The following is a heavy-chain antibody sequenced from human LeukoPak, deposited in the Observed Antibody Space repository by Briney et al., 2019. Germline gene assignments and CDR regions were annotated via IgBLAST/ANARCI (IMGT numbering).Heavy chain of an antibody. J-gene: IGHJ4*02. V-gene: IGHV3-53*01. D-gene: IGHD3-9*01. CDR1: GFSVSSNY. CDR2: IYSGGST. CDR3: ARTRRDYDILTVYYGD. Sequence: GGSLRLSCAASGFSVSSNYMSWVRQAPGKGLEWVSVIYSGGSTYYADSVKGRFTISRDNSKNTLYLQMNTLRADDTAVYYCARTRRDYDILTVYYGDWGQGTLVTVSS.